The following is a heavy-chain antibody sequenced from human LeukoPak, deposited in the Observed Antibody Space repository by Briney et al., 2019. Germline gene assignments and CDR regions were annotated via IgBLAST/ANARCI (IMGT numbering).Heavy chain of an antibody. V-gene: IGHV4-34*01. CDR2: INLRGST. CDR3: ARGTTTIYYYYMDV. Sequence: PSETLSLTCAVYGGSFNDYYWNWIRQPPGKGLEWIGEINLRGSTTYNPSLKSRVTISLDESKNQFSLKLSSVTAADTAVYYCARGTTTIYYYYMDVWGKGTTVTVSS. J-gene: IGHJ6*03. D-gene: IGHD4-11*01. CDR1: GGSFNDYY.